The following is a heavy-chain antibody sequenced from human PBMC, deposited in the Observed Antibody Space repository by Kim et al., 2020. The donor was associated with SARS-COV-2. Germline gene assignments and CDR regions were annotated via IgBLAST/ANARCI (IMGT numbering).Heavy chain of an antibody. CDR3: SRYTPVPRTAGDAMDV. Sequence: SETLSLTCSVSGDSISSRNYYWGWIRQPPGKGLEWIGTILHSGTTYYNPSLKSRATISVDTSKNQFSLKLSSVTAADTAIYYCSRYTPVPRTAGDAMDVWGQGTSVSVSS. V-gene: IGHV4-39*07. J-gene: IGHJ6*01. CDR1: GDSISSRNYY. CDR2: ILHSGTT. D-gene: IGHD4-4*01.